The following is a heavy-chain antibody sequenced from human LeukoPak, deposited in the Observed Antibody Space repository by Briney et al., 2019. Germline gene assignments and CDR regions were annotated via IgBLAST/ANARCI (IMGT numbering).Heavy chain of an antibody. CDR2: IDWDDDK. J-gene: IGHJ4*02. V-gene: IGHV2-70*11. D-gene: IGHD3-22*01. CDR3: ARERGDSSGYYPDY. CDR1: GFSLSTSGIC. Sequence: SGPALVKPTQTLTLTCTFSGFSLSTSGICVSWIRQPPGTALEWLARIDWDDDKYYTTSLKTRLTISKDTSKNQVVLTMTNMDPVDTATYYCARERGDSSGYYPDYWGQGTLVTVSS.